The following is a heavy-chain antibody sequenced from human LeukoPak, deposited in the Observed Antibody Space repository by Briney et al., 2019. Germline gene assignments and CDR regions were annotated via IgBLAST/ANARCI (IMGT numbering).Heavy chain of an antibody. V-gene: IGHV3-23*01. CDR3: AKDLGYAGFDY. CDR1: GFTFSSHA. Sequence: GGSLRLSCAVSGFTFSSHAMGWVRQSPGKGLEWVSTISGSGDRTFYADSVKGRFTISRDKSKNTLYLQMNSLRAEDTAVYYCAKDLGYAGFDYWGQGTLVTVSS. J-gene: IGHJ4*02. CDR2: ISGSGDRT. D-gene: IGHD5-12*01.